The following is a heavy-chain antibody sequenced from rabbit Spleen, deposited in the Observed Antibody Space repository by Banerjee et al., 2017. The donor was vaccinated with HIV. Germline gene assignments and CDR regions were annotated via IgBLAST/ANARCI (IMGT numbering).Heavy chain of an antibody. CDR3: ARFYAGYGDFGYAAM. J-gene: IGHJ4*01. Sequence: QEQLVESGGDLVKPGASLTLTCTASGFSFSAGYYMCWVRQAPGKGLEWIACIHAGSKNNIYYANWAKGRFTISKTSSTTGTLQMTSLTAADTATYFCARFYAGYGDFGYAAMWGQGTLVTVS. CDR2: IHAGSKNNI. V-gene: IGHV1S45*01. D-gene: IGHD7-1*01. CDR1: GFSFSAGYY.